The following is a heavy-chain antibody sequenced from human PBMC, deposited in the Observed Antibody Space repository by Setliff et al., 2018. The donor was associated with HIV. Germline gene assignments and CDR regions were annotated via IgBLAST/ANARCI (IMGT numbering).Heavy chain of an antibody. D-gene: IGHD6-13*01. V-gene: IGHV4-38-2*01. CDR3: ARGRSRWTYYNYYYMDV. CDR1: SYSISSGHY. Sequence: PSETLSLTCAVSSYSISSGHYWGWIRQPPGKGLEWIGSIYHSGSTFYNPSLKSRVTIPVDTSKNQFSLKLTSVTAADTAVYYCARGRSRWTYYNYYYMDVWGKGTTVTVSS. J-gene: IGHJ6*03. CDR2: IYHSGST.